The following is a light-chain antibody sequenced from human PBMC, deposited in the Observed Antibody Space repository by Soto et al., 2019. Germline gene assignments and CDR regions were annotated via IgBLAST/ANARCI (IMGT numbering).Light chain of an antibody. V-gene: IGLV1-40*01. Sequence: QSVVKKPTSVSGDPRQRVTLSCTGSRSKIGAGYDVHWYQQLSGTAPKLLIYVNINRPSGVPDRFSGSKSGTSASLAITGLQAEDEAEYYCQSYESSLSAYVFVTGNKVTVL. CDR1: RSKIGAGYD. J-gene: IGLJ1*01. CDR2: VNI. CDR3: QSYESSLSAYV.